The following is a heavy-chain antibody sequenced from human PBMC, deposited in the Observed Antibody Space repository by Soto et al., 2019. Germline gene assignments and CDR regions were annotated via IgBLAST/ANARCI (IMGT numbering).Heavy chain of an antibody. V-gene: IGHV3-30*18. CDR2: ISYDGSNK. Sequence: QVHLVESGGGVVQPGRSLRLSCAASGFTFSSYGMHWVRQAPGKGLEWVAVISYDGSNKYYADSVKGRFTISRDNSKNTLYLQMNSLRAEDTAVYYCAKGGVRTIPDYYYGMDVWGQGTTVTVSS. J-gene: IGHJ6*02. D-gene: IGHD3-16*01. CDR1: GFTFSSYG. CDR3: AKGGVRTIPDYYYGMDV.